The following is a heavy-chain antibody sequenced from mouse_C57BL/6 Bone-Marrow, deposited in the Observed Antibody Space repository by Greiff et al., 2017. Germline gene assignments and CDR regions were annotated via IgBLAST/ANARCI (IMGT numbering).Heavy chain of an antibody. CDR3: TTPYDYEGGVFAY. CDR1: GFNIKDDY. CDR2: IDPENGDT. J-gene: IGHJ3*01. D-gene: IGHD2-4*01. V-gene: IGHV14-4*01. Sequence: VQLQQSGAELVRPGASVKLSCTASGFNIKDDYMHWVKQRPEQGLEWIGWIDPENGDTEYASKFQGKATITADTSSNTAYLQLSSLTSEDTAVYYCTTPYDYEGGVFAYWGQGTLVTVSA.